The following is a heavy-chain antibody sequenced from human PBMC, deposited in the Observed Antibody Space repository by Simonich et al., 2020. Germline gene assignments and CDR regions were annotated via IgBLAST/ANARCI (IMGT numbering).Heavy chain of an antibody. J-gene: IGHJ4*02. Sequence: QVQLQESGQGLGTPSETLSLTSTVSGGPISSYHCSWIRQPPGKGLEWIGYIYYSRSTNYTPSLQSRVTISVDTSKNQFSLKLSSVTAADTAVYYCARLPDYWGQGTLVTVSS. CDR2: IYYSRST. CDR3: ARLPDY. V-gene: IGHV4-59*08. CDR1: GGPISSYH.